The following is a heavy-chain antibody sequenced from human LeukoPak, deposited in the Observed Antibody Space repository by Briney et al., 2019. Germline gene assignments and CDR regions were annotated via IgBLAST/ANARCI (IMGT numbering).Heavy chain of an antibody. J-gene: IGHJ6*02. CDR3: ARDRGAHGMDV. CDR2: IYSGGNT. Sequence: GGSLRLSCAASGFTVSSNYMSWVRQAPGKGLEWVSVIYSGGNTYYADSVKGRFTISRDNSKNTLYLQMNSLRAEDTAVYYCARDRGAHGMDVWGQGTTVTVSS. V-gene: IGHV3-53*01. CDR1: GFTVSSNY.